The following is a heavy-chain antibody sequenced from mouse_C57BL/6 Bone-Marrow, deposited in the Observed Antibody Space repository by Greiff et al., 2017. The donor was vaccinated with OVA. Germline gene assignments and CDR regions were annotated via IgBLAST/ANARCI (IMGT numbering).Heavy chain of an antibody. CDR3: ARRDYGNYGFAY. V-gene: IGHV1-59*01. Sequence: QVHVKQPGAELVRPGTSVKLSCKASGYTFTSYWMHWVKQRPGQGLEWIGVIDPSDSYTNYNQKFKGKATLTVDTSSSTAYMQLSSLTSEDSAVYYCARRDYGNYGFAYWGQGTLVTVSA. CDR1: GYTFTSYW. D-gene: IGHD2-1*01. CDR2: IDPSDSYT. J-gene: IGHJ3*01.